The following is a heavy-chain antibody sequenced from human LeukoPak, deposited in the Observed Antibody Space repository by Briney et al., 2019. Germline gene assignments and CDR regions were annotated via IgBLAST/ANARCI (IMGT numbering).Heavy chain of an antibody. CDR1: GFTFSSYS. J-gene: IGHJ4*02. CDR3: ARSEDYDILTGYAADFDY. Sequence: GGSLRLSCAASGFTFSSYSMNWVRQAPGKGPEWVSSISSSSSYIYYADSVKGRFTISRDNAKNSLYLQMNSLRAEDTAVYYCARSEDYDILTGYAADFDYWGQGTLVTVSS. CDR2: ISSSSSYI. D-gene: IGHD3-9*01. V-gene: IGHV3-21*01.